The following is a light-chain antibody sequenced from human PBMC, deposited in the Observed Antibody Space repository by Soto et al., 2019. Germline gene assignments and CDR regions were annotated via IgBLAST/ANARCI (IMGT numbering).Light chain of an antibody. CDR1: QGISSA. CDR2: DAS. Sequence: GDRVTITCRASQGISSALAWYQQKPGKAPKLLIYDASSLESGVPSRFSGSGSGTDFTLTISSLQPEDFVTYYCQQFNSYPLFGGGTKVEIK. J-gene: IGKJ4*01. V-gene: IGKV1-13*02. CDR3: QQFNSYPL.